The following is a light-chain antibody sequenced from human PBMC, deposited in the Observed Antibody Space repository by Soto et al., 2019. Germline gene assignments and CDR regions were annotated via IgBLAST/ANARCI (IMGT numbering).Light chain of an antibody. V-gene: IGKV3D-15*01. J-gene: IGKJ1*01. CDR1: QTMFSSH. CDR3: QQYNKWPLT. CDR2: GAS. Sequence: TQPPGPLSLSPSATATLSFRAPQTMFSSHLAWYQQKPGEAPRLLIYGASNRATGIPDRFSGSASGTEFTLTISSLQSEDFTSYYCQQYNKWPLTCGQGTKLEIK.